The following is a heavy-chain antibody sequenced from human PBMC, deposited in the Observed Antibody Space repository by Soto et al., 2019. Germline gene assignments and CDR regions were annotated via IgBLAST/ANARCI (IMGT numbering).Heavy chain of an antibody. CDR1: GGSITDYY. CDR3: ASTGDPNVFDY. D-gene: IGHD3-16*01. CDR2: IYHSGIT. J-gene: IGHJ4*02. Sequence: QVHLQESGPGLVRPSETLSLTCSVSGGSITDYYWSWIRQPPGKELEWIGYIYHSGITNYNPSLKSRVTMSVDTSNNQLSLTLNLNSVTTADTAVYYCASTGDPNVFDYWGQGTLVTVSS. V-gene: IGHV4-59*03.